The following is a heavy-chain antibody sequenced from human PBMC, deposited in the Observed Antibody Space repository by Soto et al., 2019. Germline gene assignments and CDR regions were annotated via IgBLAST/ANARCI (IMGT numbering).Heavy chain of an antibody. CDR2: ISAYNGNT. CDR1: GYTFTSYG. D-gene: IGHD4-4*01. Sequence: ASVKVSCKASGYTFTSYGISWVRQAPGQGLEWMGWISAYNGNTNYAQKLQGRVTMPTDTSTSTAYMELRSLRSDDTAVYYCARVRVVYSKGDAFDIWGQGTMVTVSS. V-gene: IGHV1-18*04. J-gene: IGHJ3*02. CDR3: ARVRVVYSKGDAFDI.